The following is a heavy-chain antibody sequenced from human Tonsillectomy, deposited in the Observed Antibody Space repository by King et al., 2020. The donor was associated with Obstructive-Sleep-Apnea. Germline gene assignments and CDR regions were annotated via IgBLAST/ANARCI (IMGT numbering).Heavy chain of an antibody. CDR3: TRDHVSKVRGLYGERDYYYYYGMDV. V-gene: IGHV3-30*03. Sequence: VQLVESGGGVVQPGGSLRLSCAASGFTFNIYGMHWVRQAPGKGLEWVALISYDGSDRYYTDSVKGRFSISRDNSKNTLYLQMNSLRPEDTAVYYCTRDHVSKVRGLYGERDYYYYYGMDVWGQGTTVPVSS. CDR1: GFTFNIYG. CDR2: ISYDGSDR. J-gene: IGHJ6*02. D-gene: IGHD3-10*01.